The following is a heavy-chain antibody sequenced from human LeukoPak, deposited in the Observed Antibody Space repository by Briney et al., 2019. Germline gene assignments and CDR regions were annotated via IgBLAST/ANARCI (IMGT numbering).Heavy chain of an antibody. V-gene: IGHV4-34*01. J-gene: IGHJ5*02. Sequence: PSETLPLTCAVYGGSFSGYYWSWIRQPPGKGLEWIGEINHSGSTNYNPSLKSRVTISVDTSKNQFSLKLSSVTAADTAVYYCAREHGVLRFLEWLLPHNWFDLWGQGTLVTVSS. CDR2: INHSGST. CDR1: GGSFSGYY. CDR3: AREHGVLRFLEWLLPHNWFDL. D-gene: IGHD3-3*01.